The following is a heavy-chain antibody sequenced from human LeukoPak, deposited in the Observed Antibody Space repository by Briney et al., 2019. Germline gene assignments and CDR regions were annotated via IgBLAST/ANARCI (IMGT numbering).Heavy chain of an antibody. CDR2: INPSGGST. Sequence: ASVKVSCKASGYTFTSYYMHWMRQAPGQGLEWMGIINPSGGSTSYAQKFQGRVTMTRDTSTSTVYMELSSLRSDDTAVYYCAREGERGYSYGAFDYWGQGTLVTVSS. V-gene: IGHV1-46*01. CDR3: AREGERGYSYGAFDY. J-gene: IGHJ4*02. D-gene: IGHD5-18*01. CDR1: GYTFTSYY.